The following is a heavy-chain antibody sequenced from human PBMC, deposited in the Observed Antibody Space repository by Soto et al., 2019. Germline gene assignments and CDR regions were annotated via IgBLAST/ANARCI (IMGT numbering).Heavy chain of an antibody. CDR1: GYSFTSYW. CDR3: ARHVGAYDYHAYSYYYGMDV. J-gene: IGHJ6*02. CDR2: IDPSDSYT. D-gene: IGHD5-12*01. V-gene: IGHV5-10-1*01. Sequence: PGESLKISCKGSGYSFTSYWISWVRQMPGKGLEWMGRIDPSDSYTNYSPSFQGHVTISADKSISTAYLQWSSLKASDTAMYYCARHVGAYDYHAYSYYYGMDVWGQGTTVTVSS.